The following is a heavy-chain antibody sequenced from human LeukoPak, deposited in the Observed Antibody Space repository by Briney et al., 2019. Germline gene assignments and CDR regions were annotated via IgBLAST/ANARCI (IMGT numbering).Heavy chain of an antibody. CDR1: VFPLSGHT. CDR3: ANEIRPNDY. D-gene: IGHD3-16*01. Sequence: GGSLRLSCVPSVFPLSGHTMCWVRQTPEEGLGWVSSIYVSGGATLYADSVRGQFTISRDNSKNTLYLQMTSLRVEDTALYYCANEIRPNDYWGQGTLVSVS. CDR2: IYVSGGAT. J-gene: IGHJ4*02. V-gene: IGHV3-23*01.